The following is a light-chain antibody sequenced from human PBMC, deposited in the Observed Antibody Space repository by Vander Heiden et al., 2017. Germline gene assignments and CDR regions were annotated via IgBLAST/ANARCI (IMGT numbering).Light chain of an antibody. CDR1: TSDVGGFNR. Sequence: QSALTQPPSVSGSPGQSVTISCTGTTSDVGGFNRVCCDQQPPGTVPKLIIYEDTHRPSGVPDRFSTSKSGTTASLTISGLQPEDEADYYCSSYTSHNTFIFGTGTKVTVL. V-gene: IGLV2-18*02. CDR3: SSYTSHNTFI. J-gene: IGLJ1*01. CDR2: EDT.